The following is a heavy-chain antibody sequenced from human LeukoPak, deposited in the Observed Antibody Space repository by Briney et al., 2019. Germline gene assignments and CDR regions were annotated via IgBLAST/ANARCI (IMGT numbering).Heavy chain of an antibody. Sequence: GGSLRLSCAASGFTFSSYSMSWVRQAPGKGLEWVANIKQDGSQKFYVDSVKGRFTISRDNAKNSLYLQMNSLRAEDTAVYYCAKGSGFLFDYCGQGTLVTVSS. V-gene: IGHV3-7*01. CDR2: IKQDGSQK. CDR3: AKGSGFLFDY. CDR1: GFTFSSYS. J-gene: IGHJ4*02. D-gene: IGHD2-21*01.